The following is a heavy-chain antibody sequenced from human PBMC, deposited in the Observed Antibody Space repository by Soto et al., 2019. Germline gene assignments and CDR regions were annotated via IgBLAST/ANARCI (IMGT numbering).Heavy chain of an antibody. Sequence: XSVKVSFKASGYTFTSYYMHLLRQTPGQGLEWMGIINPSGGSTSYAQKFQGRVTMTRDTSTSTVYMELSSLRSEDTAVYYCARDPGYDSSGYFDYWGQGTLVTVSS. CDR1: GYTFTSYY. V-gene: IGHV1-46*01. CDR3: ARDPGYDSSGYFDY. D-gene: IGHD3-22*01. J-gene: IGHJ4*02. CDR2: INPSGGST.